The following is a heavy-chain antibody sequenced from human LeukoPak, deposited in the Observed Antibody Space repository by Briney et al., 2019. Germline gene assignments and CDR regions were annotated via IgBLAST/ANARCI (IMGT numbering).Heavy chain of an antibody. V-gene: IGHV4-39*01. J-gene: IGHJ4*02. CDR2: IYYSGST. CDR1: GASLSNTDFY. D-gene: IGHD3-9*01. CDR3: ARLTKGRYFDYIFDY. Sequence: SETLSLTCTVSGASLSNTDFYWGWIRQPPGKGLQWIGNIYYSGSTYYNPSLSSRVTMSVDTSKNQFSLKMTSVTPADTAVYYCARLTKGRYFDYIFDYWGQGTMFTVST.